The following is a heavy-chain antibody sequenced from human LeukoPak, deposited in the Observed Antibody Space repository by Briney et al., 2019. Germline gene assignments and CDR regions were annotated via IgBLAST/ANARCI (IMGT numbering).Heavy chain of an antibody. Sequence: GGSLRLSCAASGFTFSSYSMNWVRQAPGKGLEWVSFISSSSTYIYYADSLKGRFTISRDNAKNSLYLQMNSLRAEDTAVYYCARQYISGQWYFDYWGQGTLVTVSS. CDR2: ISSSSTYI. CDR3: ARQYISGQWYFDY. J-gene: IGHJ4*02. CDR1: GFTFSSYS. D-gene: IGHD5-18*01. V-gene: IGHV3-21*06.